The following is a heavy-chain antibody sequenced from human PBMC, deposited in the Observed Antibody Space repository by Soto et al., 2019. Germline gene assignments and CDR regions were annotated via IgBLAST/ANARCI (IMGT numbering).Heavy chain of an antibody. CDR3: ARNGATVVTPTYFDL. Sequence: SVKVSCKASGGTFSSYAISWVRQAPGQGLEWMGGIIPIFGTANYAQKFQGRVTITADESTSTAYMELSSLRSEDTAVYYCARNGATVVTPTYFDLWGRGTLVTVSS. CDR2: IIPIFGTA. V-gene: IGHV1-69*13. J-gene: IGHJ2*01. CDR1: GGTFSSYA. D-gene: IGHD4-17*01.